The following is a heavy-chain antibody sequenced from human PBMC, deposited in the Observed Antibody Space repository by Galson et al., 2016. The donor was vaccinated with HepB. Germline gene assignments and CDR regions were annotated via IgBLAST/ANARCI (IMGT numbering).Heavy chain of an antibody. D-gene: IGHD2-15*01. V-gene: IGHV3-74*01. CDR2: INSDGSDT. CDR1: GFTYSTYW. J-gene: IGHJ4*02. Sequence: SLRLSCATSGFTYSTYWMHWVRQTPGKGLVWVSLINSDGSDTIYADSVKGRFTISRDNAKNTLYLQMNRLRVEDTAAYSCARGRLPTSYRGLAYWGQGTLVTVSS. CDR3: ARGRLPTSYRGLAY.